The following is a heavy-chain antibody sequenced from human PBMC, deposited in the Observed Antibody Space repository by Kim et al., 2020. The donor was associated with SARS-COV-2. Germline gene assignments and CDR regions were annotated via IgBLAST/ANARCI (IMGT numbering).Heavy chain of an antibody. V-gene: IGHV5-51*01. D-gene: IGHD3-3*02. J-gene: IGHJ6*04. CDR3: ARLWRGSKYSSFGGMDV. CDR1: GYSFISYW. Sequence: GESLKISCEGSGYSFISYWIAWVRQMPGKGLEWMAIIYPGDSEIRYSPSFQGQATITADKSINTAYLQRSSLKASDTAMYCCARLWRGSKYSSFGGMDVWGRETTVSVTS. CDR2: IYPGDSEI.